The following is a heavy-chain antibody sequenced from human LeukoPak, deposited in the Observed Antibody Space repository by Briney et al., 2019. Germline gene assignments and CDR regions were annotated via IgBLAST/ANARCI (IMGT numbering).Heavy chain of an antibody. D-gene: IGHD3-10*01. Sequence: GGSLRLSCAASGFTFSSYAMTWVRQAPGKGLEWVSSFTSMSRTIYYADSVKGRFTISRDNARNSLYLQMNSLRAEDTAVYYCAIPPLSGTGSSRPLAGMDVWGQGTTVTVSS. V-gene: IGHV3-21*01. CDR1: GFTFSSYA. J-gene: IGHJ6*02. CDR2: FTSMSRTI. CDR3: AIPPLSGTGSSRPLAGMDV.